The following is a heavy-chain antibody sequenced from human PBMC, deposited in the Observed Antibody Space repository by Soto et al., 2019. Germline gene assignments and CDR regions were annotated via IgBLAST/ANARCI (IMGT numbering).Heavy chain of an antibody. CDR3: MSSEKGYSKIDT. Sequence: GGSLRLSCAASGFTFSGYGFHWVRQAPGKGLEWVAIIWYDGSNKYYDDSVKGRFTISRDNSKNTVFLHMNSLRAEDTAVYYCMSSEKGYSKIDTWGQETPLTISS. J-gene: IGHJ4*02. V-gene: IGHV3-33*01. D-gene: IGHD5-18*01. CDR2: IWYDGSNK. CDR1: GFTFSGYG.